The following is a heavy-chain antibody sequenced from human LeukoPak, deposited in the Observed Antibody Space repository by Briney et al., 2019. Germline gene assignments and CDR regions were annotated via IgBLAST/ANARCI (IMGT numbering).Heavy chain of an antibody. Sequence: SETLSLTCAVSGYSISSGYYCGWIRQPPGKGLEWIGSIYHSGSTYYNPSLKSRVTISVDTSKNQFSLKLSSVTAADTAVYYCARQGNYDFWSGYYHRYFDYWGQGTLVTVSS. CDR1: GYSISSGYY. J-gene: IGHJ4*02. V-gene: IGHV4-38-2*01. CDR2: IYHSGST. D-gene: IGHD3-3*01. CDR3: ARQGNYDFWSGYYHRYFDY.